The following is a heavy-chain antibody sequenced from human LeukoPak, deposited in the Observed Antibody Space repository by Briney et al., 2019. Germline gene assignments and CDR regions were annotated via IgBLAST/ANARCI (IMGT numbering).Heavy chain of an antibody. D-gene: IGHD2-2*01. V-gene: IGHV4-31*03. CDR1: GGSLSSGGYY. CDR3: ARGKRIVVVPAAKYLWFDP. CDR2: IYYSGST. J-gene: IGHJ5*02. Sequence: SETLSLTCTVSGGSLSSGGYYWSWIRQHPGKGLEWIGYIYYSGSTYYNPSLKSRVTISVDTSKNQFSLKLSSVTAADTAMYYCARGKRIVVVPAAKYLWFDPWGQGTLVTVSS.